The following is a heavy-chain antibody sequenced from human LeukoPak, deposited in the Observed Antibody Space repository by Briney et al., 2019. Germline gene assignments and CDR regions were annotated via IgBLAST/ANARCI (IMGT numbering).Heavy chain of an antibody. CDR3: GSGSTWLP. V-gene: IGHV3-7*01. CDR2: IKQDGSEK. CDR1: GFNFSIYW. J-gene: IGHJ4*02. D-gene: IGHD2-2*01. Sequence: GRSLRLSCATSGFNFSIYWMSWVRQAPGKGLEWVANIKQDGSEKYYVDSVRGRFIISRDNAKNSLYLQMNSLRAEDTAVYYCGSGSTWLPRGQGTLVTVSS.